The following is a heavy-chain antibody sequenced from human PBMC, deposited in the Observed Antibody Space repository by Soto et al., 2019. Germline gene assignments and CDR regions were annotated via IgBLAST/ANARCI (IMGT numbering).Heavy chain of an antibody. J-gene: IGHJ4*02. CDR1: GDTFTDYY. D-gene: IGHD2-21*02. CDR3: ARGGHVVVVTAALDY. CDR2: VNPSGGHT. V-gene: IGHV1-46*01. Sequence: QVQLMQSGAEVKKPGASVKVSCKASGDTFTDYYIHWVRQAPGQGLEWMGTVNPSGGHTTYAQHFLGRVTMTRDTSTSTLYMELTSMTSDDTAIYHYARGGHVVVVTAALDYWGQGTLVTVSS.